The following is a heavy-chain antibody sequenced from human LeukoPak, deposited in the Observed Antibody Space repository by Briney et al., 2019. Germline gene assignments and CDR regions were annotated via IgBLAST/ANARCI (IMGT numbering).Heavy chain of an antibody. CDR3: AREGYLAPFDY. Sequence: GGSLRLSCTASGFTFSDYYMSWIRQAPGKGLEWVSYISSSSSYIYYADSVKGRSTISRDNAKNSLYLQMNSLRAEDTAVYYCAREGYLAPFDYWGQGTLVTVSS. D-gene: IGHD2-21*01. J-gene: IGHJ4*02. CDR1: GFTFSDYY. V-gene: IGHV3-11*06. CDR2: ISSSSSYI.